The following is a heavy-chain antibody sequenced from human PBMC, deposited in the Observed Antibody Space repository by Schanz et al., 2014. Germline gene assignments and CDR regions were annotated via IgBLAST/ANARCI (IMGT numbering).Heavy chain of an antibody. CDR1: GFIFRSFG. J-gene: IGHJ6*03. Sequence: QVHLLESGGGLVEPGGSLRLSCAASGFIFRSFGIHWVRQAPGKGLEWVAVIWSDGTNEYYSDSVKGRFTISGDSSKYTVYLQMNSLRADDTAVYCCAKGPYYYYYMDVWGNGTTVTVSS. CDR3: AKGPYYYYYMDV. V-gene: IGHV3-33*08. CDR2: IWSDGTNE.